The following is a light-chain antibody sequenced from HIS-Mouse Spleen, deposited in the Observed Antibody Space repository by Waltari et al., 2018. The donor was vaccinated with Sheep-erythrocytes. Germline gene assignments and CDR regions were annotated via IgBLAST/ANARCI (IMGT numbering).Light chain of an antibody. Sequence: QSALTQPASVSGSPGQSITTSCTGTSRNVGSYNLGSWYQQHPGKAPKLMIYEGSKPPSGVSNRFSGSKSGNTASLTISGLQAEDEADYYCCSYAGSSTPWVFGGGTKLTVL. CDR1: SRNVGSYNL. CDR3: CSYAGSSTPWV. CDR2: EGS. V-gene: IGLV2-23*01. J-gene: IGLJ3*02.